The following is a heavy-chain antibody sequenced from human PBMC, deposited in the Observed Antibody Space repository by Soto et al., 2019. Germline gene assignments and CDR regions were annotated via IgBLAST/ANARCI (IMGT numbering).Heavy chain of an antibody. V-gene: IGHV1-69*06. D-gene: IGHD2-15*01. CDR1: GGSLSTNP. J-gene: IGHJ4*02. Sequence: QVQLVQSGTEVKKPGSSVKVSCKASGGSLSTNPISWVRQAPGQGLEWMGGTGSGTGPGNHAQKFQGRLTVTADKSTSTVYMELTNLSSEDTAVYYCARQYCSGTDCYWYFDFWGQGTFVTVSS. CDR3: ARQYCSGTDCYWYFDF. CDR2: TGSGTGPG.